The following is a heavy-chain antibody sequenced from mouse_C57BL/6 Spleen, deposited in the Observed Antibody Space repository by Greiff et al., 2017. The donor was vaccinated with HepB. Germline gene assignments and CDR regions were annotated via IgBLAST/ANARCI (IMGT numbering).Heavy chain of an antibody. CDR2: ISNGGGST. CDR3: ARPLDSSGYFAWFAY. D-gene: IGHD3-2*02. CDR1: GFTFSDYY. Sequence: EVQVVESGGGLVQPEGSLKLSCAASGFTFSDYYMYWVRQTPEKRLEWVAYISNGGGSTYYPDTVKGRFTISRDNAKNTLYLQMSRLKSEDTAMYYCARPLDSSGYFAWFAYWGQGTLVTVSA. J-gene: IGHJ3*01. V-gene: IGHV5-12*01.